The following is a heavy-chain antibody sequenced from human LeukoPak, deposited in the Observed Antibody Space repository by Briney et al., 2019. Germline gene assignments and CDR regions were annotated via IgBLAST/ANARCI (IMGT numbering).Heavy chain of an antibody. D-gene: IGHD2-2*01. CDR2: IYYSGST. CDR3: ARGPGYCSRTSCFPYHMDV. CDR1: GGSISSHY. Sequence: SETLSLTCTVPGGSISSHYWSWIRQPPGKGLEWIGNIYYSGSTNYNPSLKSRVTISVDTSKNQFSLKLSSVTAADTAVYYCARGPGYCSRTSCFPYHMDVWGKGTTVTVSS. V-gene: IGHV4-59*11. J-gene: IGHJ6*03.